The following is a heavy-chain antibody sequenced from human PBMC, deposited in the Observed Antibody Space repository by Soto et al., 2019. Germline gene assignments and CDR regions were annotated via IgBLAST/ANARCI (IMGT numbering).Heavy chain of an antibody. D-gene: IGHD6-13*01. CDR2: ISGSGGST. Sequence: PGGSLSLSFAPSELTFSSYPMSWVRQAPGKGWDWVSAISGSGGSTYYADSVKGRFTISRDNSKNTLYLQMNSLRAEDTAVYYCAKATSGYSSSWYLYYGMDVWGQGTTVTVSS. V-gene: IGHV3-23*01. J-gene: IGHJ6*02. CDR3: AKATSGYSSSWYLYYGMDV. CDR1: ELTFSSYP.